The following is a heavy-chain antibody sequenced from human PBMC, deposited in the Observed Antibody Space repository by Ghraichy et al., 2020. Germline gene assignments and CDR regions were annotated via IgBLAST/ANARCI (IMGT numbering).Heavy chain of an antibody. V-gene: IGHV3-23*01. CDR1: GFTFSSYA. Sequence: GGSLRLSCAASGFTFSSYAMSWVRQAPGKGLEWVSAISGSGGSTYYADSVKGRFTISRDNSKNTLYLQMNSLRAEDTAVYYCARAPDYGDYEPAGYFDYWGQGTLVTVSS. CDR2: ISGSGGST. D-gene: IGHD4-17*01. CDR3: ARAPDYGDYEPAGYFDY. J-gene: IGHJ4*02.